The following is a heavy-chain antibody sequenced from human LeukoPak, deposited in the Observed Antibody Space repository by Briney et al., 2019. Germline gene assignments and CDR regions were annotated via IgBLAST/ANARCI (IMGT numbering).Heavy chain of an antibody. V-gene: IGHV4-61*05. D-gene: IGHD2-15*01. Sequence: SETLSFTCTVSGGSISSSSYYWGWIRQPPGKGLEWLGYIYFTGSTNSNPSLKSRVTISLDTSKNQLSLRLTSVTAADTAVYYCARRRQVSYYSPYAFDLWGQGTMVTVSS. CDR3: ARRRQVSYYSPYAFDL. J-gene: IGHJ3*01. CDR2: IYFTGST. CDR1: GGSISSSSYY.